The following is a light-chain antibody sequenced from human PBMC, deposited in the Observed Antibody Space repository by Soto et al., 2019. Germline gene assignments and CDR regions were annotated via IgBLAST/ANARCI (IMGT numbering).Light chain of an antibody. CDR1: QSLLHITGETF. CDR3: MQSTQLPPT. J-gene: IGKJ5*01. CDR2: EVS. V-gene: IGKV2D-29*02. Sequence: DVVMTQTPLSLSVAPGQPASISCKTSQSLLHITGETFLFWYLQKPGQSPQLLIYEVSTRVSGVPDRFSGSGSGTDFTLEISRLETDDVGIYYCMQSTQLPPTFGQGTRLEIK.